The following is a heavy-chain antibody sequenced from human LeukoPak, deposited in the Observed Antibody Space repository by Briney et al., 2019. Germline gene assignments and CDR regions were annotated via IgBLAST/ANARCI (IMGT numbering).Heavy chain of an antibody. CDR3: ARPYSFGLVPDAFDI. CDR1: GFTFTFSTYS. V-gene: IGHV3-30-3*01. Sequence: GRSLRLSCAASGFTFTFSTYSMHWVRQAPGKGLEWLAVISSDGSNKFYADSVKGRFTISRDNSKTTLFLQMNSLRAEDTAVYYCARPYSFGLVPDAFDIWGQGTLVTVSS. CDR2: ISSDGSNK. J-gene: IGHJ3*02. D-gene: IGHD5-18*01.